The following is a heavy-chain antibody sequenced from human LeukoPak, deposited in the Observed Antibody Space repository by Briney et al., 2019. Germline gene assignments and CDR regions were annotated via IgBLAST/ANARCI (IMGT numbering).Heavy chain of an antibody. CDR3: ARRDGYSVFDY. D-gene: IGHD5-24*01. J-gene: IGHJ4*02. CDR1: GGSISSGDYY. Sequence: SETLSLTCTVSGGSISSGDYYWSWIRQPPGKGLEWIGYIYYSGSTYYNPSLKSRVTISVDTSKNQFSLKLSSVTAADTAVYYCARRDGYSVFDYWGQGTLVTVSS. V-gene: IGHV4-30-4*01. CDR2: IYYSGST.